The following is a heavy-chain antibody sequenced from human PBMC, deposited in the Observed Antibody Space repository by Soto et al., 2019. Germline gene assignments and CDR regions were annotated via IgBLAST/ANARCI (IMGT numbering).Heavy chain of an antibody. J-gene: IGHJ4*02. Sequence: PSDTLSLTCTVSGGSISSSIYYWVWIRQPPGKGLEWIGSIYYSGSTYYNPSLKSRVTISVDTSKNQFSLKLSSVTAADTAVYYCATLTGISHIDDWGQGTLVTVSS. V-gene: IGHV4-39*01. CDR3: ATLTGISHIDD. D-gene: IGHD2-8*02. CDR1: GGSISSSIYY. CDR2: IYYSGST.